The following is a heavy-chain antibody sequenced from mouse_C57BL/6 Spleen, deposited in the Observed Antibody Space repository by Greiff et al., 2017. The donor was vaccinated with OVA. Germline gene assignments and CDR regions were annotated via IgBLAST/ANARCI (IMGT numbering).Heavy chain of an antibody. CDR3: ARIQDKEGYYGSPNY. CDR2: IWWDDDK. V-gene: IGHV8-8*01. D-gene: IGHD1-1*01. J-gene: IGHJ2*01. CDR1: GFSLSTFGMG. Sequence: QVTLKVCGPGILQPSQTLSLTCSFSGFSLSTFGMGVGWIRQPSGKGLEWLAHIWWDDDKYYNPALKSRHTIAKDTSKNQVFLKIANVDTADTATYYCARIQDKEGYYGSPNYWGQGTTLTVSS.